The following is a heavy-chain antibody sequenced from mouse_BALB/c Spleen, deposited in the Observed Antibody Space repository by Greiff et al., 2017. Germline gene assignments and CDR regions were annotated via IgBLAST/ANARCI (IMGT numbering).Heavy chain of an antibody. CDR1: GFTFSSFG. CDR2: ISSGSSTI. CDR3: ARSAYYRYDGAWFAY. Sequence: EVQRVESGGGLVQPGGSRKLSCAASGFTFSSFGMHWVRQAPEKGLEWVAYISSGSSTIYYADTVKGRFTISRDNPKNTLFLQMTSLRSEDTAMYYCARSAYYRYDGAWFAYWGQGTLVTVSA. D-gene: IGHD2-14*01. J-gene: IGHJ3*01. V-gene: IGHV5-17*02.